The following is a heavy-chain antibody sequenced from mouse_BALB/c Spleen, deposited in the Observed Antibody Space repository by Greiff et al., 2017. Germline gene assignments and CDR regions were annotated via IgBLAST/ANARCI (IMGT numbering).Heavy chain of an antibody. CDR2: ISSGSSTI. J-gene: IGHJ4*01. Sequence: EVKLMESGGGLVQPGGSRKLSCAASGFTFSSFGMHWVRQAPEKGLEWVAYISSGSSTIYYADTVKGRFTISRDNPKNTLFLQMTSLRSEDTAMYYCARLGLLHYAMDYWGQGTSVTVSS. V-gene: IGHV5-17*02. D-gene: IGHD2-3*01. CDR1: GFTFSSFG. CDR3: ARLGLLHYAMDY.